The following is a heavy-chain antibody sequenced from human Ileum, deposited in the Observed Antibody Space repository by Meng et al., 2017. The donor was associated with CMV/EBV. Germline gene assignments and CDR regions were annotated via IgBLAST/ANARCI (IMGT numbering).Heavy chain of an antibody. CDR3: VHRYSSSSGQVS. Sequence: HITLEVSGPSLVKPTQTLTLTCTFSRFSLTTNVESVGWIRQPAGKALEWLALIHGGGGKQYSPSLQSRLTATRDSSKNQVVLTMTNMDPVDTATYYCVHRYSSSSGQVSWGQGTLVTVSS. CDR1: RFSLTTNVES. J-gene: IGHJ5*02. CDR2: IHGGGGK. V-gene: IGHV2-5*02. D-gene: IGHD6-6*01.